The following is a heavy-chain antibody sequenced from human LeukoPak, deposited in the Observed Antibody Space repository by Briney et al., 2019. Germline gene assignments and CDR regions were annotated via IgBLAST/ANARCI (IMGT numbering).Heavy chain of an antibody. CDR3: AKDQGRERYYYYGMDV. CDR1: GVTFSSYG. Sequence: QRGSSHTPSCAASGVTFSSYGIHWVRQAPDKGLEWVAVISYDGSNKYYADSVKGRFTISRDNSKNTLYLQMNSLRAEDTAVYYCAKDQGRERYYYYGMDVWGKGSTVTVSS. CDR2: ISYDGSNK. J-gene: IGHJ6*04. V-gene: IGHV3-30*18. D-gene: IGHD3-10*01.